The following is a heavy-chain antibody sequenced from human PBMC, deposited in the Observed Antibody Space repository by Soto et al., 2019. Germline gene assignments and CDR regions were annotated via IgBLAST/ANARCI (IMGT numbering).Heavy chain of an antibody. J-gene: IGHJ4*02. V-gene: IGHV3-30-3*01. D-gene: IGHD1-1*01. CDR3: ARDGIRSYFDY. Sequence: GGSLRLSCAASGFTFSSYAMHWVRQAPGKGLEWVAVISYDGSNKYYADSVKGRFTISRDNSKNTLYLQMNSLRAEDTAVYYCARDGIRSYFDYWGQGTRSPSPQ. CDR1: GFTFSSYA. CDR2: ISYDGSNK.